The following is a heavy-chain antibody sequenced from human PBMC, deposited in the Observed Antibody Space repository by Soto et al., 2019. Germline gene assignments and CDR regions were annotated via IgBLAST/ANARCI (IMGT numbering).Heavy chain of an antibody. Sequence: GASVKVSCKASGGTFSSYAISWVRQAPGQGLEWMGGIIPIFGTANYAQKFQGRVTITADESTSTAYMELSSLRSEDTAVYYYARDWCGGDCQGYYYYGMDVWGQGTTVTVSS. CDR1: GGTFSSYA. CDR2: IIPIFGTA. V-gene: IGHV1-69*13. CDR3: ARDWCGGDCQGYYYYGMDV. D-gene: IGHD2-21*02. J-gene: IGHJ6*02.